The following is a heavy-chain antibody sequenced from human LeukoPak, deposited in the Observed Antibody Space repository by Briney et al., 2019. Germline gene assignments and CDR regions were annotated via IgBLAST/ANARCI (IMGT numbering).Heavy chain of an antibody. CDR2: TCYRSKWYD. J-gene: IGHJ4*02. CDR1: GDTLYSNSAA. Sequence: SQTLSLICAISGDTLYSNSAAWSWLSPSPSTGLEWLGRTCYRSKWYDAYAETVKNQITIKPDTSRNPSSLQLDALTPEHTSVYCCARGHSGYIDYWGQGTLVTVSS. V-gene: IGHV6-1*01. D-gene: IGHD5-12*01. CDR3: ARGHSGYIDY.